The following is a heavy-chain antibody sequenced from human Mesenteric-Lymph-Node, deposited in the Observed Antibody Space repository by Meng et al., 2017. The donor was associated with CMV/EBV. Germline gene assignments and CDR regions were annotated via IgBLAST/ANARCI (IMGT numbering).Heavy chain of an antibody. CDR1: GFTFSSRW. CDR2: IKDDGSQK. D-gene: IGHD2-15*01. V-gene: IGHV3-7*01. J-gene: IGHJ5*02. Sequence: GGSLRLSCVVTGFTFSSRWMSWVRQAPVKGLEWVATIKDDGSQKYYMDSVKGRFTISRDNAKNSLYLEMNSLRVEDTGVYYCASTGGYPNWFDPWGQGTLVTVSS. CDR3: ASTGGYPNWFDP.